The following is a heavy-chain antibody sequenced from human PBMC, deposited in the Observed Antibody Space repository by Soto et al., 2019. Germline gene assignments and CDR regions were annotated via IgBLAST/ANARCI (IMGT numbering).Heavy chain of an antibody. D-gene: IGHD3-3*01. V-gene: IGHV3-15*07. J-gene: IGHJ4*02. CDR1: GFTFHNAW. Sequence: PGGSLRLSCAASGFTFHNAWINWVRQPPGGGLEWVGRIRSQSDGGSGDYTAPVKGRFTISRDDSKNKLYLQMNSLKTEDTAVYYCTTRPRITIFGVVIPQHDYWGQRTLVTVSS. CDR3: TTRPRITIFGVVIPQHDY. CDR2: IRSQSDGGSG.